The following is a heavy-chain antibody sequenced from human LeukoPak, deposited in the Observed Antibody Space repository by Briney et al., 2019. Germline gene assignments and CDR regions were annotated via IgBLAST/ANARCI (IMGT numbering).Heavy chain of an antibody. J-gene: IGHJ3*02. CDR1: GLTFGDDY. CDR2: ARNKANSYST. Sequence: PGGSLRLSCAASGLTFGDDYMDWVRQAPGKGLEWVGRARNKANSYSTGYAASVKGRFIISRDDSKNSLYLQMNSLKTEDTAVYYCTRDLADIWGRGTMVTVSS. V-gene: IGHV3-72*01. CDR3: TRDLADI.